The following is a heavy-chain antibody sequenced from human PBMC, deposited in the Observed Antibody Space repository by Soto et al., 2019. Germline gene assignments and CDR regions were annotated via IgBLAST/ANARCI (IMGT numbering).Heavy chain of an antibody. V-gene: IGHV4-59*01. CDR2: IYYSGST. D-gene: IGHD3-10*01. CDR3: ARAGQGALYGREV. J-gene: IGHJ6*02. Sequence: SGTLTLTCTFSGGSISSYYWSWIRQPPGKGLEWIGYIYYSGSTNYNPSLKSRVTISVDTSKNQFSLKLSSVTAADTAVYYCARAGQGALYGREVWGPGSMVT. CDR1: GGSISSYY.